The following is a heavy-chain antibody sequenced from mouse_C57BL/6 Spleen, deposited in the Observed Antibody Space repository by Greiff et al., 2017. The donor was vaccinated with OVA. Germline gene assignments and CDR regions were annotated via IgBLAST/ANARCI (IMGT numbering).Heavy chain of an antibody. CDR1: GYTFTSYW. V-gene: IGHV1-64*01. D-gene: IGHD2-1*01. CDR3: SSSDYGKGFAY. Sequence: QVQLQQPGAELVKPGASVKLSCKASGYTFTSYWMHWVKQRPGQGLEWIGMIHPNSGSNNYNEKFKSKATLTVDKSSSTAFMQLSSLSSEDSAVYYCSSSDYGKGFAYWGQGTLVPVSA. J-gene: IGHJ3*01. CDR2: IHPNSGSN.